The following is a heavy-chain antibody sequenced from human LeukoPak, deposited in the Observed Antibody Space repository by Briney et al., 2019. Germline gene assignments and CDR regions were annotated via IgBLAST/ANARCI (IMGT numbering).Heavy chain of an antibody. V-gene: IGHV3-33*01. J-gene: IGHJ3*02. D-gene: IGHD1-26*01. CDR2: IWYDGSNK. Sequence: PGRSLRLSCAASGFTFSSYGMHWVRQAPGKGLEWVAVIWYDGSNKYYADSVKGRFTISRDNSKNTLYLQMNSLRAEDTAVYYCARDRGSGSYVPDAFDIWGQGTMVTVCS. CDR3: ARDRGSGSYVPDAFDI. CDR1: GFTFSSYG.